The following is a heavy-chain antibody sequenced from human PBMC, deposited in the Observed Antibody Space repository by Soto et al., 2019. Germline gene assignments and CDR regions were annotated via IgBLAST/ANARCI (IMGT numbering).Heavy chain of an antibody. D-gene: IGHD3-9*01. CDR1: GYSFTSYW. V-gene: IGHV5-51*01. CDR3: ARRSLTQTEAPFDY. CDR2: TYPGDSGT. Sequence: GESLKISCKGSGYSFTSYWIGWVRQMPGKGLEWMGITYPGDSGTRYSPSFQGQVTISADKSISTAYLQWSSLKASDTAMYYCARRSLTQTEAPFDYWGQGTLVTVSS. J-gene: IGHJ4*02.